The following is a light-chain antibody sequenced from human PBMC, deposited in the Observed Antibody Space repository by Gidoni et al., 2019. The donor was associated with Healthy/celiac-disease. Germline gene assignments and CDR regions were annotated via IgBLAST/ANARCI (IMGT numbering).Light chain of an antibody. V-gene: IGKV1-27*01. CDR2: SAS. CDR1: QGISSY. J-gene: IGKJ4*01. CDR3: RRTYHAPLT. Sequence: DIQLTQSPSSLCASVGDRVTITFRGSQGISSYLNWYRQKPGKVPQLLIYSASNLQSGVPSRFSGSGSGTDFTLTISSLQPEDVATYYGRRTYHAPLTFGGGTKVEIK.